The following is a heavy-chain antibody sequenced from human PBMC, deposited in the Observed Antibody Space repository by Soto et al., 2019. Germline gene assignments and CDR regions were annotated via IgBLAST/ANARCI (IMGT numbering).Heavy chain of an antibody. CDR1: GGSFSGYY. CDR2: INHSGST. CDR3: ARRLAAAGNWDY. Sequence: QVQLQQWGAGLLKPSETLSLTCAVYGGSFSGYYWSWIRQPPGKGLEWIGEINHSGSTNYNPSLKGRXXIXVXTSKNQFSRKRSSVTAADTAVYYCARRLAAAGNWDYWGQGTLVTVSS. D-gene: IGHD6-13*01. V-gene: IGHV4-34*01. J-gene: IGHJ4*02.